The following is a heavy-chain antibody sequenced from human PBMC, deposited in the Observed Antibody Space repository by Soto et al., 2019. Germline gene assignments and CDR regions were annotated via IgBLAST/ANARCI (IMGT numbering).Heavy chain of an antibody. CDR2: IYRTGST. CDR3: ASRDPGTSVDY. V-gene: IGHV4-4*02. D-gene: IGHD1-7*01. Sequence: QVQLQESGPGLVKPSGTLYLTCAVSGGSFTSNNWWTWVRQPPGQGLEWIGEIYRTGSTNYNTSLKSRVTISLDKSENQFPLKVPCLNDADTAVYYCASRDPGTSVDYRGQGTLVNVSS. CDR1: GGSFTSNNW. J-gene: IGHJ4*02.